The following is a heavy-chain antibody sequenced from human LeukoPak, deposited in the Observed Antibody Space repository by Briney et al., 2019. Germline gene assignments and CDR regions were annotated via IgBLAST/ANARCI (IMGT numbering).Heavy chain of an antibody. CDR2: ISSSSSTI. D-gene: IGHD6-19*01. CDR1: GFTFSTYS. J-gene: IGHJ4*02. V-gene: IGHV3-48*01. CDR3: GREWQWLVDY. Sequence: GGSLRLPCAASGFTFSTYSMNWVRQSPGKGLEWVSYISSSSSTIYYADSVKGRFTISRDNAKNSLYLQMNSLRAEDTAVYYCGREWQWLVDYWGQGTLVTVSS.